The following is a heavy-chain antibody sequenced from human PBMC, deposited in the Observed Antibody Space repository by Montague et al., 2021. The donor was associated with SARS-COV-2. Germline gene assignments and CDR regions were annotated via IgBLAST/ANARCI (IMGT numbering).Heavy chain of an antibody. Sequence: SETLSLTCSVSGGSIVAGDYYWAWSRQPPGKGLEWIGSIFHSGTTYYAPSLRGRVTISVDTSKNQFSLKLNSVTAADTAFYYCVREYTGSSQASWGQGTLVTVSS. CDR1: GGSIVAGDYY. D-gene: IGHD6-6*01. J-gene: IGHJ5*02. CDR3: VREYTGSSQAS. V-gene: IGHV4-39*02. CDR2: IFHSGTT.